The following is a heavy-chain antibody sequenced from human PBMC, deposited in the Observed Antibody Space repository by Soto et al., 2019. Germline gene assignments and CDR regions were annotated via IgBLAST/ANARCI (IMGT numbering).Heavy chain of an antibody. CDR1: GFTVSSNY. J-gene: IGHJ4*02. CDR2: VYSGGST. V-gene: IGHV3-66*04. CDR3: AGHSHKDY. Sequence: EVQLVESGGGLVQPGGSLRLSCVASGFTVSSNYVSWVRQAPGKGLEWVSVVYSGGSTYYADSVKGRFTSSRDNSKNTLYLQMNSLRAEDTAVYYCAGHSHKDYWGQGTLVTVSS.